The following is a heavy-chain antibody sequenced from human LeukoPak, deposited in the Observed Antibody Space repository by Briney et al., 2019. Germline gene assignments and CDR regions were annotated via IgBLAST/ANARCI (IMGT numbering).Heavy chain of an antibody. V-gene: IGHV3-21*01. Sequence: GGSLRLSCAASGFIFSSYSMNWVRQAPGKGLEWVSSISTSSSYIYYADSVKGRFTISGDNANNSLYLQMNSLSAEGTAVYYCARLFTSGWYNWFDPWGQGTLVTVSS. CDR1: GFIFSSYS. CDR3: ARLFTSGWYNWFDP. J-gene: IGHJ5*02. D-gene: IGHD2-2*01. CDR2: ISTSSSYI.